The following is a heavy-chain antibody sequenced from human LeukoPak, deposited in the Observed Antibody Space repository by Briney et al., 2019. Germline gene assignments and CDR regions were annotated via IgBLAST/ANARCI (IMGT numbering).Heavy chain of an antibody. J-gene: IGHJ4*02. Sequence: ASVKVSCKASGYTFSGYYMHWVRQATGQGLEWMGWMNPNSGNTGYAQKFQGRVTMTRNASISTAYMELSSLRSEDTAVYYCARGGDFDYWGQGTLVTVSS. CDR1: GYTFSGYY. CDR3: ARGGDFDY. D-gene: IGHD3-16*01. CDR2: MNPNSGNT. V-gene: IGHV1-8*02.